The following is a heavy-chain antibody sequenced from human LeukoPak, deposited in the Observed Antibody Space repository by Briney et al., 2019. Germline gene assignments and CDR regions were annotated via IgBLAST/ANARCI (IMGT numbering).Heavy chain of an antibody. J-gene: IGHJ4*02. CDR1: GGSFSSYY. Sequence: PSETLSLTCAVYGGSFSSYYWGWIRQPPGKGLEWIGSIYYSGSIYYNPSLKSRVTISVDTSKNQLSLKLRSVTAADTAVYYCARERREQLLPPYTRLVTYFDYWGQGTLVTVSS. D-gene: IGHD1-26*01. CDR2: IYYSGSI. V-gene: IGHV4-39*07. CDR3: ARERREQLLPPYTRLVTYFDY.